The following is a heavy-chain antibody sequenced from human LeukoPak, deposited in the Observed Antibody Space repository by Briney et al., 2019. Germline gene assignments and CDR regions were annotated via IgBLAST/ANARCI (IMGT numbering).Heavy chain of an antibody. V-gene: IGHV4-59*01. Sequence: SQTLSLTCTVSGGAISHYYWNWIRPPPGKGREWIGYIYYTGSTNHNPSLKSRVTISVDTSKNQFSLKLSSVTAADTAVYYCARVVYSGYDFRGAMDVWGKGTTVTVSS. CDR1: GGAISHYY. J-gene: IGHJ6*03. D-gene: IGHD5-12*01. CDR2: IYYTGST. CDR3: ARVVYSGYDFRGAMDV.